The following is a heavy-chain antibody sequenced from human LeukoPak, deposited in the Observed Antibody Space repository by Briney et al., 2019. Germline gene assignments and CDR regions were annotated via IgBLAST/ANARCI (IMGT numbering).Heavy chain of an antibody. CDR3: ARPYDFWSGYHQYFQH. Sequence: ASVKVSCKASGYTFTSYYMHWVRQAPGQGLEWMGIINPSGGSTSYAQKFQGRVTMTRDTSTSTVYMELSSLRSEDTAVYYCARPYDFWSGYHQYFQHWGQGTLVTVSS. V-gene: IGHV1-46*01. CDR2: INPSGGST. J-gene: IGHJ1*01. CDR1: GYTFTSYY. D-gene: IGHD3-3*01.